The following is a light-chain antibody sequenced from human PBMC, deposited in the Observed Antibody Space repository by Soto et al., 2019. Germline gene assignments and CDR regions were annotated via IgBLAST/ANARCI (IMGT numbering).Light chain of an antibody. J-gene: IGKJ4*01. CDR3: QQANSFPLT. Sequence: DIQMTQSPSSVSASVGERATITCRASQGISSWLAWCHQKPGKAPKLLIYAASSLQSGVTSSFSGSGSGTDFTLTSRSLEHEDFYWQQANSFPLTFGGGTKVEIK. CDR1: QGISSW. V-gene: IGKV1-12*01. CDR2: AAS.